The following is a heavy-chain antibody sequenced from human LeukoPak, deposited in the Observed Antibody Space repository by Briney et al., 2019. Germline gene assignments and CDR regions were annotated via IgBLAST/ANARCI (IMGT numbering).Heavy chain of an antibody. CDR2: MYYSGST. V-gene: IGHV4-30-4*01. D-gene: IGHD3-22*01. Sequence: SETLSLTCTVSGGSISSGDYYWSWIRQLPGKGLEWIAYMYYSGSTYYNPSLKSRVTMSADTSENQLSLKLSSVTAADTAVYYCARPYYYDSRIDPWGQGILVTVSS. J-gene: IGHJ5*02. CDR1: GGSISSGDYY. CDR3: ARPYYYDSRIDP.